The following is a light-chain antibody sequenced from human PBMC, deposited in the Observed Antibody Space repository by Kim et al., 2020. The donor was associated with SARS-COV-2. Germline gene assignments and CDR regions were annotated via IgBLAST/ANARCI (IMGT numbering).Light chain of an antibody. CDR2: QAS. CDR3: QHYDSYSPS. V-gene: IGKV1-5*03. J-gene: IGKJ4*01. CDR1: QSISSW. Sequence: DIQMTQSPSTLSASIGDRVTITCRASQSISSWLAWYQQKAGKAPKLLIFQASTLARGVPSRFSGSGSGTEFTLTISSLQPDDLATYYCQHYDSYSPSFGGGTKVEIK.